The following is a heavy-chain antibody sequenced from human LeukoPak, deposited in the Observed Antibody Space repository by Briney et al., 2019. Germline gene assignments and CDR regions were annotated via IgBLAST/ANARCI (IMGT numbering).Heavy chain of an antibody. V-gene: IGHV1-69*13. Sequence: ASVKVSCKASGYTFTSYGISWVRQAPGQGLEWMGGIIPIFGTANYAQKFQGRVTITADESTSTAYMELSSLRSEDTAVYYCAREGNRENYFDYWGQGTLVTVSS. CDR2: IIPIFGTA. J-gene: IGHJ4*02. CDR3: AREGNRENYFDY. CDR1: GYTFTSYG. D-gene: IGHD1-14*01.